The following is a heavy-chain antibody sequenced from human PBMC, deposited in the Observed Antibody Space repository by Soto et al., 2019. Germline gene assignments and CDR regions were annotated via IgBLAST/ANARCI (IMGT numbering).Heavy chain of an antibody. D-gene: IGHD6-13*01. CDR2: FFIGGNT. CDR3: ASHQFLAAAYDY. CDR1: GGSISSSTYY. Sequence: SETLSLTCTVSGGSISSSTYYWGWMRQPPGKGLEWIANFFIGGNTYYNPSLKSRVTISVDTSKNQFSLKLSSVTAADTAVYYCASHQFLAAAYDYWGQGTLVTVSS. V-gene: IGHV4-39*01. J-gene: IGHJ4*02.